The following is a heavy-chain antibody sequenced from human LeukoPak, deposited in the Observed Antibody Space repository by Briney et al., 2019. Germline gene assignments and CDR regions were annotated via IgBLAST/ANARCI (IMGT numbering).Heavy chain of an antibody. J-gene: IGHJ4*02. D-gene: IGHD5-18*01. CDR1: GGSISSSSYY. CDR3: ARPRRYSYYFDY. V-gene: IGHV4-39*01. Sequence: KASETLSLTCTVSGGSISSSSYYWGWIRQPPGKGLEWIGSICYSGSTYYNPSLKSRVTISVDTSKNQFSLKLSSVTAADTAVYYCARPRRYSYYFDYWGQGTLVTVSS. CDR2: ICYSGST.